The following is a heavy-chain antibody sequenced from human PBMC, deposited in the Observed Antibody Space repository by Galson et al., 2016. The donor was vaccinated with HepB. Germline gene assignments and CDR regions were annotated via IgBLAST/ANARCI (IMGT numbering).Heavy chain of an antibody. CDR3: ARSDGHNHYYGSGSYSY. CDR1: GYTFTNYP. Sequence: SVKVSCKASGYTFTNYPMNWVRQAPGQGLEWMGWINTNTGNPTYAQGFTGRFVFSLDTSVNTAYLQIDSLKAEDTAVYYGARSDGHNHYYGSGSYSYWGQGTLITVSS. D-gene: IGHD3-10*01. V-gene: IGHV7-4-1*01. J-gene: IGHJ4*02. CDR2: INTNTGNP.